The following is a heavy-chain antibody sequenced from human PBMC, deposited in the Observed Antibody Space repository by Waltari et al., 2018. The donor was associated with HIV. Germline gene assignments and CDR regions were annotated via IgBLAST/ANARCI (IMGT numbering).Heavy chain of an antibody. D-gene: IGHD6-13*01. Sequence: QVQLQESGPGLVKPSETLSLTCTVSGGSISSYYWSWIRQPPGKGLEWIGYIYYSGSPNYNPSLKSLVTIAVATSKNQFSLKLSSVTAADTAVYYCARGPSPASSWYAIGVWFDPWGQGTLVTVSS. J-gene: IGHJ5*02. CDR1: GGSISSYY. CDR3: ARGPSPASSWYAIGVWFDP. CDR2: IYYSGSP. V-gene: IGHV4-59*08.